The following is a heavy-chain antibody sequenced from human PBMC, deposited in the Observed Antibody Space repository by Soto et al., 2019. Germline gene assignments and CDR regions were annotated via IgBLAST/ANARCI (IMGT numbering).Heavy chain of an antibody. CDR2: IWHDGNNK. CDR1: GFTFSNYG. Sequence: GGSLRLSCAASGFTFSNYGMHWVRQAPGKGLERVAIIWHDGNNKYYADSVRGRFIISRDNSKNRLYLQMNSLRAEDTAVYYCASDLVGASDPYGLDVWGQGTPVTVSS. CDR3: ASDLVGASDPYGLDV. D-gene: IGHD1-26*01. J-gene: IGHJ6*02. V-gene: IGHV3-33*01.